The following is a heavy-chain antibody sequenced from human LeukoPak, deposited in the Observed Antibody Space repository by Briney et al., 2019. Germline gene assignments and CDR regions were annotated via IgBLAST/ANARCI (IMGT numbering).Heavy chain of an antibody. CDR2: IYYSGST. V-gene: IGHV4-59*08. CDR1: GGSISSYY. Sequence: SETLSLTCTVSGGSISSYYWTWIRQPPGKGLEWLGYIYYSGSTNHNPSLKSRVFRSVDTSKNQFSLKLSSVTAADTAVYYCARHHITAGGAGAFDIWGQGTMVTVSS. D-gene: IGHD6-13*01. J-gene: IGHJ3*02. CDR3: ARHHITAGGAGAFDI.